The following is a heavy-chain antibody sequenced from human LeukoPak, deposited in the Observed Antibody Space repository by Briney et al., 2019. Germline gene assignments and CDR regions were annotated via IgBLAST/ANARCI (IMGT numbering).Heavy chain of an antibody. J-gene: IGHJ4*02. CDR2: ISYDGSNK. D-gene: IGHD5-12*01. Sequence: GRSLRLSCAASGFTFSTYDIHWVRQAPGKGLEWVALISYDGSNKNYADSVKGRFTISRDNSKNTLYLQMSGLRAGDTAVCYCAREGNIVATLAYWGQGTLVTVSS. V-gene: IGHV3-30-3*01. CDR3: AREGNIVATLAY. CDR1: GFTFSTYD.